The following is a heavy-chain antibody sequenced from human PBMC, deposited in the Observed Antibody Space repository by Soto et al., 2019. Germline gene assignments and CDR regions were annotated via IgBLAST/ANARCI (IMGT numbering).Heavy chain of an antibody. CDR1: GGSISSYY. V-gene: IGHV4-59*01. J-gene: IGHJ6*02. CDR2: IYYSGST. CDR3: ARGKPGQWPNKYYYYGMAV. D-gene: IGHD6-19*01. Sequence: SETLSLTCTVSGGSISSYYWSWIRQPPGKGLEWIGYIYYSGSTNYNPSLKSRVTISVDTSKNQFSLKLSSVTAADTAVYYCARGKPGQWPNKYYYYGMAVRGQGTTVTVSS.